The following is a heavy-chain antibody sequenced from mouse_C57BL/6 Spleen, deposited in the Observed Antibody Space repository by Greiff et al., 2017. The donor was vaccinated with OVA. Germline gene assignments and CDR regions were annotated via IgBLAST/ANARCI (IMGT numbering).Heavy chain of an antibody. CDR1: GYTFTDYN. J-gene: IGHJ2*01. D-gene: IGHD1-1*01. Sequence: EVQLQESGPELVKPGASVKIPCKASGYTFTDYNMDWVKQSHGKSLEWIGDINPNNGGTIYNQKFKGKATLTVDKSSSTAYMELRSLTSEDTAVDYCARTGYYGSRGYFDYWGQGTTLTVSS. V-gene: IGHV1-18*01. CDR2: INPNNGGT. CDR3: ARTGYYGSRGYFDY.